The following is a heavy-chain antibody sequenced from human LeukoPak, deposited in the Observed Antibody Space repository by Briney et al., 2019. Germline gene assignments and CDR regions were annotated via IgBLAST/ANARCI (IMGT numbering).Heavy chain of an antibody. CDR1: GYAFTGYY. V-gene: IGHV1-2*02. Sequence: ASVKVSCKASGYAFTGYYMHWVRQAPGQGLEWMGWINPNSYGTNYAQKFQGRVTITRDTSISTAYMELSRLRSDDTAVYYCARGGRVTTVVTLLDYWGQGTLVTVSS. D-gene: IGHD4-23*01. J-gene: IGHJ4*02. CDR3: ARGGRVTTVVTLLDY. CDR2: INPNSYGT.